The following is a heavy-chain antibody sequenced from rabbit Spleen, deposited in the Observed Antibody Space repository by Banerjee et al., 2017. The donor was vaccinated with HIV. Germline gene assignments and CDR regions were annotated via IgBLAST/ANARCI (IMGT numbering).Heavy chain of an antibody. J-gene: IGHJ6*01. CDR1: GVSFSGSSY. CDR2: IDTGSSGFT. CDR3: ARDTSSGYSLKL. D-gene: IGHD1-1*01. V-gene: IGHV1S40*01. Sequence: QSLEESGGDLVKPGASLTLTCIASGVSFSGSSYMCWVRQAPGKGLEWIACIDTGSSGFTYFASWAKGRFTISKTSSTTVTLQMTSLTAADTATYFCARDTSSGYSLKLWGQGTLVTVS.